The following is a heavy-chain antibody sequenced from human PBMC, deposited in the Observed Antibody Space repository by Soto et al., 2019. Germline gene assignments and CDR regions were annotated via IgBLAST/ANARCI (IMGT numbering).Heavy chain of an antibody. CDR3: ANWGDLVVGATEYNGMDV. V-gene: IGHV1-24*01. CDR2: FDPEDGET. J-gene: IGHJ6*02. D-gene: IGHD1-26*01. Sequence: ASMKVSCKVSVYTLTKLSMHGMRQAPGKGLEWMGGFDPEDGETIYAQKFQGRVTMTEDTSTDTAYMELSSLRSEDTAVYYCANWGDLVVGATEYNGMDVWG. CDR1: VYTLTKLS.